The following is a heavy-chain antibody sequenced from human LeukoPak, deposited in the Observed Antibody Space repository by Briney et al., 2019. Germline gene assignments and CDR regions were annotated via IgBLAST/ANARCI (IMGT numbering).Heavy chain of an antibody. Sequence: GGSLRLSCAYSAFNSTDYGMDWVRQAPGKGLEWVAVITHDGSDKYYADSVKGRFSISRDNSKNIVYLQMNSLRPEDTDIYFCXXXXXRSWFYFDSWGQGTVVTVSS. CDR2: ITHDGSDK. CDR1: AFNSTDYG. V-gene: IGHV3-30*03. CDR3: XXXXXRSWFYFDS. D-gene: IGHD6-13*01. J-gene: IGHJ4*02.